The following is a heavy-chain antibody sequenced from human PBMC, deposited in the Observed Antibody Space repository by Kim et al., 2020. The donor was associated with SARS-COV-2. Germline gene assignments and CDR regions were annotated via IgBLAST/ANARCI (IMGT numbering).Heavy chain of an antibody. J-gene: IGHJ4*02. D-gene: IGHD1-26*01. Sequence: SVKVSCKASGGTFSSYAISWVRQAPGQGLEWMGGIIPIFGTANYAQKFQGRVTITADESTSTAYMELSSLRSEDTAVYYCAMRGSIVGAMFDYWGQGTLVTVSS. V-gene: IGHV1-69*13. CDR2: IIPIFGTA. CDR3: AMRGSIVGAMFDY. CDR1: GGTFSSYA.